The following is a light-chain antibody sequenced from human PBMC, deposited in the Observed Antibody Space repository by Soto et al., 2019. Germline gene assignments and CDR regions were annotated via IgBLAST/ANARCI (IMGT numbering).Light chain of an antibody. V-gene: IGLV1-44*01. J-gene: IGLJ1*01. Sequence: QSVLPQPPSASAPPGQGGTVSFSGRSSNVGTKNVTWYQQLSGTAPKLLIYTDNFRSSGVPERFPGSKSGTSASLAISGLQSDDEADCYRAARDDSLKGYVFGTGTQLTVL. CDR3: AARDDSLKGYV. CDR2: TDN. CDR1: SSNVGTKN.